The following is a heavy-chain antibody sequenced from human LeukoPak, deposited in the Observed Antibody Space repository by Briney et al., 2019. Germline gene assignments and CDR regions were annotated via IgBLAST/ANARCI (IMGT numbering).Heavy chain of an antibody. CDR2: IIPIFGIA. D-gene: IGHD3-10*01. CDR1: GGTFSSYA. Sequence: SVKVSCKASGGTFSSYAISWVRQAPGQGLEWMGRIIPIFGIANYAQKFQGGVTITADKSTSTAYMELSSLRSEDTAVYYCARDLYGSGEDFDYWGQGTLVTVSS. V-gene: IGHV1-69*04. J-gene: IGHJ4*02. CDR3: ARDLYGSGEDFDY.